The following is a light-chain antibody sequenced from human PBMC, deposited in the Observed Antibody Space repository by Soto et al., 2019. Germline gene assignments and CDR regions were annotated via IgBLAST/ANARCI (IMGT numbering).Light chain of an antibody. CDR1: QSVSSN. V-gene: IGKV3-15*01. CDR3: KQYNNWPRT. Sequence: EIVMTQSPATLSVSPGERATLSSRASQSVSSNLACYQQKPGQAPRLLIYGASTRATGIPARFSGSGSGTEFTLTISSLQSEDFAVYYCKQYNNWPRTFGKGTKVDIK. CDR2: GAS. J-gene: IGKJ1*01.